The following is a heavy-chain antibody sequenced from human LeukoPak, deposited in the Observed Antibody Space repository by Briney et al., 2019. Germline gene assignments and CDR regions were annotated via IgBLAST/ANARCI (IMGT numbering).Heavy chain of an antibody. CDR2: INHSGSS. CDR3: ARLVPRSYYGSGSYFDY. J-gene: IGHJ4*02. V-gene: IGHV4-34*01. Sequence: SETLSLTCALSGGSITDYLYNWVRQPPGKGLEWIGEINHSGSSTYNPSLKSRVIISLDTSKNQFSLKLSSVTAADTAVYYCARLVPRSYYGSGSYFDYWGQGTLVTVSS. D-gene: IGHD3-10*01. CDR1: GGSITDYL.